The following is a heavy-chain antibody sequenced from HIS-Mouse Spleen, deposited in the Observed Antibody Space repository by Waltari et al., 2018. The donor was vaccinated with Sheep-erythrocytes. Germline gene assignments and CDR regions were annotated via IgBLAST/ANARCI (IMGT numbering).Heavy chain of an antibody. Sequence: QLQLQESGPGLVKPSETLSLTCTVSGGSISSSSSYWGWIRQPPGKGLEWIGSIYYSGRTYYNPSLKSRVTISVDTSKNQFSLKLSSVTAADTAVYYCARAPAALSGSYPRRGYYFDYWGQGTLVTVSS. CDR2: IYYSGRT. CDR1: GGSISSSSSY. D-gene: IGHD1-26*01. J-gene: IGHJ4*02. V-gene: IGHV4-39*07. CDR3: ARAPAALSGSYPRRGYYFDY.